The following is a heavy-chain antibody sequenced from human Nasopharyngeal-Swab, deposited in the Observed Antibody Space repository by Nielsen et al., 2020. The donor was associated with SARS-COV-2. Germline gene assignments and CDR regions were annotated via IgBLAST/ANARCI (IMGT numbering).Heavy chain of an antibody. V-gene: IGHV1-18*01. CDR2: ISAYNGNT. CDR1: GYTFTSYG. D-gene: IGHD6-19*01. Sequence: ASVQVSCKASGYTFTSYGISWVRQAPGQGLEWMGWISAYNGNTNYAQKLQGRVTMTTDTSTSTAYMELRSLRSEDTAVYYCATGPAVADQYYYYYGMDVWGQGTTVTVSS. J-gene: IGHJ6*02. CDR3: ATGPAVADQYYYYYGMDV.